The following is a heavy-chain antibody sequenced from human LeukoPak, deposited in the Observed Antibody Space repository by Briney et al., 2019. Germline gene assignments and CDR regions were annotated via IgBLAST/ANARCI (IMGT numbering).Heavy chain of an antibody. D-gene: IGHD3-10*01. CDR3: AMRDRGYGLDI. CDR2: INGGGDIM. V-gene: IGHV3-23*01. Sequence: PGGSLRLSCAGSGFSLRAYDLIWVRQAPGKGLDWVSIINGGGDIMMYEDSVKGRFTISRDNSKNTFYLQMNSLRVEDTAVYYCAMRDRGYGLDIWGQGTMVTVSS. CDR1: GFSLRAYD. J-gene: IGHJ3*02.